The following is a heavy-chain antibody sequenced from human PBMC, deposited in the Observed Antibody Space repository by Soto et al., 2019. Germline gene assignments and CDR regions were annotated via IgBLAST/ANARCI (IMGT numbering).Heavy chain of an antibody. Sequence: ASVKVSCKASGYTFTSYAMHWVRQAPGQRLEWMGWINAGNGNTKYSQKFQGRVTITRDTSASTAYMELSSLRSEDTAVYYCAILSYYYYYMDVWGKGTTVTVSS. CDR2: INAGNGNT. J-gene: IGHJ6*03. CDR1: GYTFTSYA. CDR3: AILSYYYYYMDV. V-gene: IGHV1-3*01. D-gene: IGHD2-15*01.